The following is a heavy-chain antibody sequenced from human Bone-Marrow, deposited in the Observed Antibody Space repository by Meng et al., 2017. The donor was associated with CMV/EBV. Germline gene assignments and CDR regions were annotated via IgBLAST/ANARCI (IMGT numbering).Heavy chain of an antibody. CDR2: ISSSSSYI. CDR1: GFTFSSYS. J-gene: IGHJ6*02. D-gene: IGHD4-11*01. CDR3: ARARTVTKTMDV. V-gene: IGHV3-21*01. Sequence: ETLSLTCAASGFTFSSYSMNWVRQAPGKGLEWVSSISSSSSYIYYADSVKGRFTISRDNAKNSLYLQMNSLRAEDTAVYYCARARTVTKTMDVWGQGTTVTVAS.